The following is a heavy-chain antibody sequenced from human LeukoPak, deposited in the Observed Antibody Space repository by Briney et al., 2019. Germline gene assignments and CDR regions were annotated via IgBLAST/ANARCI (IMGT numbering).Heavy chain of an antibody. Sequence: GESLQISCEGSGYNFSNCLIGWVRQMPGKGLEWMGIIYPGDSDTRYGPSFQGQVTISADKSISTAYLQWSSLKASDTAMYYCARHGGGGSGGNSGFDYWGQGTLVTVS. D-gene: IGHD4-23*01. CDR1: GYNFSNCL. V-gene: IGHV5-51*01. J-gene: IGHJ4*02. CDR3: ARHGGGGSGGNSGFDY. CDR2: IYPGDSDT.